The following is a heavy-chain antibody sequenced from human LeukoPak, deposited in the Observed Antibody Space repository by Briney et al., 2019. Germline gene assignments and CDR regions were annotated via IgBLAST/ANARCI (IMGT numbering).Heavy chain of an antibody. J-gene: IGHJ4*02. Sequence: SETLSLTCAVYGGSFSGYYWSWIRQPPGKGLEWIGEINHSGSTNYNPSLKSRVTISVDTSKNQFSLKLSSVTAADMAVYYCARGSKRRQLLAFDYWGQGTLVTVSS. CDR1: GGSFSGYY. CDR3: ARGSKRRQLLAFDY. V-gene: IGHV4-34*01. CDR2: INHSGST. D-gene: IGHD2-2*01.